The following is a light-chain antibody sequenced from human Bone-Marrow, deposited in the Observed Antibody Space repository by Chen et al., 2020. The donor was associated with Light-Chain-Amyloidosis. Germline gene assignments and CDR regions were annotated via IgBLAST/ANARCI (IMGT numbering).Light chain of an antibody. J-gene: IGLJ3*02. CDR2: DDS. CDR1: NIGSTS. V-gene: IGLV3-21*02. CDR3: QVWDRSSDRPV. Sequence: SYVLTQPSSVSAAPGQPATLACGGNNIGSTSVNWYQQTPGQAPLLVVYDDSDRPSGIPERLSGSNSGNTATLTISRVEAGDEADYYCQVWDRSSDRPVFGGGTKLTVL.